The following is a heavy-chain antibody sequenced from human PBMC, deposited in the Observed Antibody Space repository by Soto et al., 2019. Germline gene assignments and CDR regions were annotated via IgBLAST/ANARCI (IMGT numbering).Heavy chain of an antibody. V-gene: IGHV6-1*01. D-gene: IGHD6-6*01. Sequence: SLAVSLTYAISWDSFSSTIAACNCIRQSPSRGLEWLGRTYYRSKWYNNYAVSVKSRITINPDTSKNQFSLQLNSVTPEDTAVYYCERIHSSSSSDMDVWGQGTTVTVSS. CDR1: WDSFSSTIAA. J-gene: IGHJ6*02. CDR2: TYYRSKWYN. CDR3: ERIHSSSSSDMDV.